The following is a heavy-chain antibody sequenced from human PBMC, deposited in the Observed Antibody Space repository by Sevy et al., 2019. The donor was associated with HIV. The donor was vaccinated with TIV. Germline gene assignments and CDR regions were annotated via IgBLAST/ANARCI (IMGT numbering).Heavy chain of an antibody. CDR3: AKKVGRSGWYFDN. V-gene: IGHV3-23*01. Sequence: GGSLRLSCVASGFTFNTDAMSWVRQTPGKGLEWVSGISGSGGNTYYADSGKGRFSISRDNSKNTVNLQMKSLRAEDTAIYFCAKKVGRSGWYFDNWGQGILVTVSS. J-gene: IGHJ4*02. CDR1: GFTFNTDA. D-gene: IGHD6-19*01. CDR2: ISGSGGNT.